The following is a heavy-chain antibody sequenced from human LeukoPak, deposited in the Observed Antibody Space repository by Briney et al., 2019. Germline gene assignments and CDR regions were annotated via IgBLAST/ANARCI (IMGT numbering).Heavy chain of an antibody. CDR2: INPNSGGT. J-gene: IGHJ4*02. D-gene: IGHD6-13*01. CDR3: ARPISKQLVYYFDY. Sequence: ASVKVSCNASGYTFTGYYMHWVRQAPGQGLEWMGWINPNSGGTNYAQKFQGRVTMTRDTSISTAYMELSRLRSDDTAVYYCARPISKQLVYYFDYWGQGTLVTVSS. CDR1: GYTFTGYY. V-gene: IGHV1-2*02.